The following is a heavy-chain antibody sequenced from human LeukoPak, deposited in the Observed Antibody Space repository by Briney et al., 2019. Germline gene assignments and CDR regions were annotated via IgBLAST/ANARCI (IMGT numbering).Heavy chain of an antibody. J-gene: IGHJ4*02. CDR3: ARGIAVAGTCYFDY. D-gene: IGHD6-19*01. CDR1: GGSISSYY. CDR2: IYYSGST. V-gene: IGHV4-59*01. Sequence: NASETLSLTCTVSGGSISSYYWSWIRQPPGKGLEWIGYIYYSGSTNYNPSLKSRVTISVDTSKNQFSLKLSSVTAADTAVYYCARGIAVAGTCYFDYWGQGTLVTVSS.